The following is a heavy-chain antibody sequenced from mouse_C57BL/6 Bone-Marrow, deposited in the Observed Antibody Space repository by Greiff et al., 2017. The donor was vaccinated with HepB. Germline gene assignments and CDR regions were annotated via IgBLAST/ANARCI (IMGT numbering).Heavy chain of an antibody. CDR2: INPNNGGT. CDR3: ARRDYGSSSYAMDY. V-gene: IGHV1-18*01. J-gene: IGHJ4*01. D-gene: IGHD1-1*01. Sequence: EVQLQQSGPELVKPGASVKIPCKASGYTFTDYNMDWVKQSHGKSLEWIGDINPNNGGTIYNQKFKGKATLTVDKSSSTAYMELRSLTSEDTAVYYCARRDYGSSSYAMDYWGQGTSVTVSS. CDR1: GYTFTDYN.